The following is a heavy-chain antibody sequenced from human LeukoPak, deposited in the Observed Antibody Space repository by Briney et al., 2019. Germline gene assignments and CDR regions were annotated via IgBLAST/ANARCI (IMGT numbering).Heavy chain of an antibody. CDR3: ARGGRRWLQSYYFDY. D-gene: IGHD5-24*01. CDR2: ISAYNGNT. J-gene: IGHJ4*02. Sequence: GASVKASCKASGYTFTSYGISWVRQAPGQGLEWMGWISAYNGNTNYAQKLQGRVTMTTDTSTSTAYMELRSLRSDDTAVYYCARGGRRWLQSYYFDYWGQGTLVTVSS. CDR1: GYTFTSYG. V-gene: IGHV1-18*01.